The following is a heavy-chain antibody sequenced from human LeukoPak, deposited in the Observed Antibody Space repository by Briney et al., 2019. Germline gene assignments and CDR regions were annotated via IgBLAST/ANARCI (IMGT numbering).Heavy chain of an antibody. J-gene: IGHJ5*02. CDR2: VNQSGGS. CDR1: GESFDSFY. V-gene: IGHV4-34*01. CDR3: AVRLTTGRLGTATTWFDP. Sequence: SETLSLTCAVYGESFDSFYWNWVRQAPGKGLEWLGEVNQSGGSDYNPALESRVAISADASKRQSSLKLISVTAADTAVYYCAVRLTTGRLGTATTWFDPWGQGTLVSVSS. D-gene: IGHD1-1*01.